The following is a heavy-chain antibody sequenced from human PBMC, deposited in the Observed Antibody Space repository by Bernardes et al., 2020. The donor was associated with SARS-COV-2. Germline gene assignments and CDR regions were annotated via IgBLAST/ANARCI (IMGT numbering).Heavy chain of an antibody. V-gene: IGHV4-34*01. CDR1: GGSFSGYY. J-gene: IGHJ6*02. Sequence: SETLSLTCAVYGGSFSGYYWSWIRQPPGKGLEWIGEINHSGSTNYNPSLKSRVTISVDTSKNQFSLKLSSVTAADTAVYYCARGTTVTTFYYYYYGMDVWGQGTTVTVSS. CDR3: ARGTTVTTFYYYYYGMDV. D-gene: IGHD4-4*01. CDR2: INHSGST.